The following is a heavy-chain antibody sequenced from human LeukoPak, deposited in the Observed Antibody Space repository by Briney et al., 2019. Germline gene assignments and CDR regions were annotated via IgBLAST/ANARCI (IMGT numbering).Heavy chain of an antibody. CDR2: IYYSGST. J-gene: IGHJ5*02. CDR1: GGSISSSSYF. V-gene: IGHV4-39*01. D-gene: IGHD2-8*01. Sequence: PSETLSLTCTVSGGSISSSSYFWGWIRQPPEKGLEWIGTIYYSGSTYYNPSLKSRATISVDTSKSQFSLNLTSVTAADAAVYYCARQYGTLDPWGQGTLVTVSS. CDR3: ARQYGTLDP.